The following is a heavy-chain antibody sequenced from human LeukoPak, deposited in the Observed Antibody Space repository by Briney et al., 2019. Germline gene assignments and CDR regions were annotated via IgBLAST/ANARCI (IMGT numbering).Heavy chain of an antibody. J-gene: IGHJ6*02. Sequence: SETLSLTCAVYGGSFSGYYWSWIRQPPGKGLEWIGYIYYSGSTNYNPSLKSRVTISVDTSKNQFSLKLSSVTAADTAVYYCARGIAAAGTLPNYYYYGMDVWGQGTTVTVSS. V-gene: IGHV4-59*01. D-gene: IGHD6-13*01. CDR1: GGSFSGYY. CDR2: IYYSGST. CDR3: ARGIAAAGTLPNYYYYGMDV.